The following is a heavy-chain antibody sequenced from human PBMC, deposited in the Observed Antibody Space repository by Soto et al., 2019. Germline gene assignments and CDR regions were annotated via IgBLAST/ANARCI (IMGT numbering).Heavy chain of an antibody. CDR2: LSGSGGSA. CDR3: ARAEWGYCSGGACSAFDN. J-gene: IGHJ4*02. V-gene: IGHV3-23*01. CDR1: GFTFDNFA. D-gene: IGHD2-15*01. Sequence: EVQLLESGGGLVQPGGSLKLSCVTSGFTFDNFAMAWVRQAPGKGLDWVSTLSGSGGSAYYADSVKGRFTISRDNSKNTLYLQMRSMTADDTAVFYCARAEWGYCSGGACSAFDNWCQGTLVTVSA.